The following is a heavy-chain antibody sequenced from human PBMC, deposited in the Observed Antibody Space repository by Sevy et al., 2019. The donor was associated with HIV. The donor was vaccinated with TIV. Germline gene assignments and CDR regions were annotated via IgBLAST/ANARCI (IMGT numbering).Heavy chain of an antibody. CDR2: LSFGCGEI. V-gene: IGHV3-23*01. D-gene: IGHD2-8*01. J-gene: IGHJ4*02. CDR3: AREGCTKPHDY. CDR1: GFTFSKYS. Sequence: GGSLRLSCAASGFTFSKYSMSWVRQPPGKGLEWVSTLSFGCGEINYADSVKDRFTISRDNSKSSVYLQMNNLRPEGTAVYYCAREGCTKPHDYWGQGTLVTVSS.